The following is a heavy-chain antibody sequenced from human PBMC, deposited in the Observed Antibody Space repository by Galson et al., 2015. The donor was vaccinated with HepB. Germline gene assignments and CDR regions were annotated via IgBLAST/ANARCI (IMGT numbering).Heavy chain of an antibody. D-gene: IGHD3-3*01. CDR2: INPNSGGT. V-gene: IGHV1-2*04. CDR1: GYTFTGYY. J-gene: IGHJ6*02. Sequence: SVKVSCKASGYTFTGYYMHWVRQAPGQGLEWMGWINPNSGGTNYAQKFQGWVTMTRDTSISTAYMELSRLRSDDTAVYYCARGPYDFWSGYLSPPSYYYGMDVWGQGTTVTVSS. CDR3: ARGPYDFWSGYLSPPSYYYGMDV.